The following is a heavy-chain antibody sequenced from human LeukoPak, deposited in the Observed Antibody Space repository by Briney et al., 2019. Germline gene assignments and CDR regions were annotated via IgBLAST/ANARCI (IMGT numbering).Heavy chain of an antibody. CDR2: INANSGGT. CDR3: TREDY. V-gene: IGHV1-2*02. Sequence: ASVNVSCKTSGYTFTGYYIHWVRQAPGQGLEWMGWINANSGGTIYAQKFQGRVTMTRDTSISTAYMELSRLTSDDTAVYYCTREDYWGQGILVTVSS. CDR1: GYTFTGYY. J-gene: IGHJ4*02.